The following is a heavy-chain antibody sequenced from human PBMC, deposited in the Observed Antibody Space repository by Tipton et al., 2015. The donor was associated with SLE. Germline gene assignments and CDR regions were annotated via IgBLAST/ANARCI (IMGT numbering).Heavy chain of an antibody. CDR1: GGSFSGYS. Sequence: TLSLTCAVYGGSFSGYSWSWIRQPPGKGLEWIGQTNPSGNTNYNPSLKSRVTISVDTSNNQLSLKLTSVTAADTAVYYCARGAKERITLVRVRPYYFDYWGQGSLVTASS. D-gene: IGHD3-10*01. CDR2: TNPSGNT. J-gene: IGHJ4*01. CDR3: ARGAKERITLVRVRPYYFDY. V-gene: IGHV4-34*01.